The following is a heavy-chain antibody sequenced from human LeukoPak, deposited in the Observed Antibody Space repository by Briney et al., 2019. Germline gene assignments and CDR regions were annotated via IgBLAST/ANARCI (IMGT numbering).Heavy chain of an antibody. CDR2: INHSGST. V-gene: IGHV4-34*01. J-gene: IGHJ4*02. CDR3: ARGRFGSGLNY. D-gene: IGHD6-19*01. Sequence: SETLSLTCAVYGGSFSGYYWSWIRQPPGKGLEWIGEINHSGSTYYNPSLKSRVTISVHTSKNQFSLKLSSVTAADTAVYYCARGRFGSGLNYWGQGTLVTVSS. CDR1: GGSFSGYY.